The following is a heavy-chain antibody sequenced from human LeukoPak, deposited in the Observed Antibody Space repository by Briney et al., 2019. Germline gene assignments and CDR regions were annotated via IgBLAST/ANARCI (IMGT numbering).Heavy chain of an antibody. CDR3: ARDPRRSMYGEDY. V-gene: IGHV1-2*02. Sequence: SSVTVSCKASGYTFTGYYMHWVRQAPGQGLEWMGWINPNSGGTNYAQKFQGRVTMSRDTSISTAYMELSSESCRDTAVLCCARDPRRSMYGEDYWSGRTGVTVSS. D-gene: IGHD2-8*01. J-gene: IGHJ4*02. CDR1: GYTFTGYY. CDR2: INPNSGGT.